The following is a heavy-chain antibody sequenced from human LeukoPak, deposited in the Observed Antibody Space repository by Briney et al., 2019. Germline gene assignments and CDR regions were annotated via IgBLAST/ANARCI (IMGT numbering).Heavy chain of an antibody. V-gene: IGHV3-30*02. CDR3: AEDQKLQPFHY. D-gene: IGHD2-15*01. J-gene: IGHJ4*02. CDR2: IQFDGSEE. Sequence: GGSLRLSCAASGFTFSSYWMHWVRQAPGKGLEWVAFIQFDGSEEFYADSVKGRFSISRDNSKNTLYLQMNSLRAEDTSVYYCAEDQKLQPFHYWGQGTLVTVSS. CDR1: GFTFSSYW.